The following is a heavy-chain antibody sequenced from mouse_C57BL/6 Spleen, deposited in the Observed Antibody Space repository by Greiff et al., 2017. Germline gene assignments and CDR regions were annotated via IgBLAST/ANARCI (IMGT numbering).Heavy chain of an antibody. J-gene: IGHJ3*01. CDR2: IDPEDGDT. CDR1: GFNIKDYY. V-gene: IGHV14-1*01. CDR3: LNYYGSSWRY. D-gene: IGHD1-1*01. Sequence: EVQLQQSGAELVRPGASVKLSCTASGFNIKDYYMHWVKQRPEQGLEWIGRIDPEDGDTEYAPKFQGKATMTADTSSNTAYLQLSSLTSEDTAVYYCLNYYGSSWRYWGQGTLVTVSA.